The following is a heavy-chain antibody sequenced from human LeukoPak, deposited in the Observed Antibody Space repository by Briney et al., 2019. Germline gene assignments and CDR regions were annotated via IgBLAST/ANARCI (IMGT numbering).Heavy chain of an antibody. V-gene: IGHV3-74*01. CDR3: ARAPTVLVGYCSSSSCQADY. D-gene: IGHD2-2*01. Sequence: PGGSLRLSCAASGFTFSSYWMHWVRQAPGKGLVWVSRINSDGSSTSYADSVRGRFTISRDNAENSLYLQMNSLRVEDTAVYYCARAPTVLVGYCSSSSCQADYWGQGTLVTVSS. J-gene: IGHJ4*02. CDR1: GFTFSSYW. CDR2: INSDGSST.